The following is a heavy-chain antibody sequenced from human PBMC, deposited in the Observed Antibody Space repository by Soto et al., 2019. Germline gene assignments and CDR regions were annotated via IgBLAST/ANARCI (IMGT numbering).Heavy chain of an antibody. J-gene: IGHJ3*02. V-gene: IGHV1-69*13. D-gene: IGHD6-19*01. Sequence: SVKVSCKASGGTFSSYAISWVRQAPGQGLGWMGGIIPIFGTANYAQKFQGRVTITADESTSTAYMELSSLRSEDTAVYYCATTGIAVAGTAFDIWGQGTMVTVSS. CDR2: IIPIFGTA. CDR1: GGTFSSYA. CDR3: ATTGIAVAGTAFDI.